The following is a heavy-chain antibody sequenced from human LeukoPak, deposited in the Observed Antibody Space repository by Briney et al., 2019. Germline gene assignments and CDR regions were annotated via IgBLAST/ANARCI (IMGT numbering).Heavy chain of an antibody. Sequence: GGSLRLSCAASGFTFSSYWMHWVRQAPGKGLVWVSRINSGGSSTSYADSVKGRFTISRDNAKNTLYLQMNSLRAEDTAVYYCARAMEVDTAMVTGFDYWGQGTLVTVSS. J-gene: IGHJ4*02. CDR2: INSGGSST. D-gene: IGHD5-18*01. CDR1: GFTFSSYW. CDR3: ARAMEVDTAMVTGFDY. V-gene: IGHV3-74*01.